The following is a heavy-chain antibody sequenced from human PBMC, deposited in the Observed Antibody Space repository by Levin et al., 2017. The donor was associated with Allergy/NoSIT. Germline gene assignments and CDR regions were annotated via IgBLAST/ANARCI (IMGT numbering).Heavy chain of an antibody. J-gene: IGHJ5*02. V-gene: IGHV4-59*01. CDR1: GGSISSYY. Sequence: GSLRLSCTVSGGSISSYYWSWIRQPPGKGLEWIGYIYYSGSTNYNPSLKSRVTISVDTSKNQFSLKLSSVTAADTAVYYCARGASQVVVDGSSYWFDPWGQGTLVTVYS. CDR2: IYYSGST. CDR3: ARGASQVVVDGSSYWFDP. D-gene: IGHD2-15*01.